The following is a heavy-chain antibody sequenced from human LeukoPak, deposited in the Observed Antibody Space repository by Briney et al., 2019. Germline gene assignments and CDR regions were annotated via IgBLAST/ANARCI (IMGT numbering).Heavy chain of an antibody. D-gene: IGHD3-9*01. J-gene: IGHJ4*01. CDR3: ARGLTQYYFDS. Sequence: SETLSLTCTVSGGSIGNYYWNWIRQPAGKGLEWIGRFHSSGSTNYIPSHKSRVTMSVDTSRRHFSLRLNSVTAADTAVYYCARGLTQYYFDSWGQGTLVSVSS. CDR2: FHSSGST. V-gene: IGHV4-4*07. CDR1: GGSIGNYY.